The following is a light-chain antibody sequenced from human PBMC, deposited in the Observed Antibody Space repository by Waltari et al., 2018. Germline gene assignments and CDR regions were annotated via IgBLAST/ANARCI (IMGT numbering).Light chain of an antibody. CDR3: QSYDSSLSGSGV. V-gene: IGLV1-40*01. J-gene: IGLJ3*02. CDR1: SSNIGAGYD. Sequence: QSVLTQPPSVSGAPGQRVTISCNGSSSNIGAGYDVHWYQQLPGTAPKVLMYRNNNRTSGVPDRFSGSKSGTSASLAITGLQAEDEADYFCQSYDSSLSGSGVFGGGTRLTVL. CDR2: RNN.